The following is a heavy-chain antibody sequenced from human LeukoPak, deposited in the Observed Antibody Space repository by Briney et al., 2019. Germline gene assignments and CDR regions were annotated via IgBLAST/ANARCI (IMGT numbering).Heavy chain of an antibody. V-gene: IGHV4-4*07. D-gene: IGHD6-19*01. J-gene: IGHJ4*02. Sequence: PSETLSLTCTVSGGSISNYHWSLIRQPAGKGLEWISQIHTSGSTNYNPPLKSRVTMSIDTPENQLSLTIRSVTAADTAVYYCARRDISSGWSFDYWGQGILVTVSS. CDR2: IHTSGST. CDR1: GGSISNYH. CDR3: ARRDISSGWSFDY.